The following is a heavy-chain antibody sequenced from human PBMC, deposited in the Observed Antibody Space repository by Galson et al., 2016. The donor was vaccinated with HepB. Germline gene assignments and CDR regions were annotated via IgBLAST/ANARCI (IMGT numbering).Heavy chain of an antibody. V-gene: IGHV3-48*04. CDR3: ARAQNSYESNGYFETYWYFDL. D-gene: IGHD3-22*01. J-gene: IGHJ2*01. Sequence: SLRLSCAAAGFTFSSYSMNWVRQAPGKGLEWVSFISPSGTTIYYRDSVKGRFTISSDNAKTSLYLQMNSLKAEDTAVYFCARAQNSYESNGYFETYWYFDLWGRGTLVTVSS. CDR1: GFTFSSYS. CDR2: ISPSGTTI.